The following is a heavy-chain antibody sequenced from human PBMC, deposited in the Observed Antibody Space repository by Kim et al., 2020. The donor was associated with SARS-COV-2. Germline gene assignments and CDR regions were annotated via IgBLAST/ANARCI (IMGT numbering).Heavy chain of an antibody. Sequence: YADSVKGRFTISRDNAKNSLYLQMNSLRAEDTAVYYCARGTRGIAAAGDYWGQGTLVTVSS. D-gene: IGHD6-13*01. V-gene: IGHV3-21*01. J-gene: IGHJ4*02. CDR3: ARGTRGIAAAGDY.